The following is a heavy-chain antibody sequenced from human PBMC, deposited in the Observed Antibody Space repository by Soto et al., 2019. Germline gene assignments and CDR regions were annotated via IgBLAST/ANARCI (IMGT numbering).Heavy chain of an antibody. D-gene: IGHD2-2*02. CDR1: GGSISSGGYY. J-gene: IGHJ4*02. V-gene: IGHV4-31*03. CDR2: IYYSGST. Sequence: SETLSLTCTVSGGSISSGGYYWSWIRQHPGKGLEGIGYIYYSGSTYYNPSLKSRVTISVDTSKNQFSLKLSSVTAADTAVYYCARGGPYCSSTSCYIGSYFDYWGQGTLVTVSS. CDR3: ARGGPYCSSTSCYIGSYFDY.